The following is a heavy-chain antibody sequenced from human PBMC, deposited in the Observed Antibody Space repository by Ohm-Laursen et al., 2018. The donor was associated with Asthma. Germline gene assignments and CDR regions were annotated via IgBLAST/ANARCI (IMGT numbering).Heavy chain of an antibody. Sequence: TLSLTCTVSGGSISSGGYYWSWIRQHPGKGLEWIGYVRDSGSTNYNPSLKSRVSISADTSKNQYSLKVSSVTAADTAVYFCARHSASGVGYYGGYYLYGLDVWGQRTTVTVSS. V-gene: IGHV4-61*08. CDR1: GGSISSGGYY. CDR2: VRDSGST. J-gene: IGHJ6*02. CDR3: ARHSASGVGYYGGYYLYGLDV. D-gene: IGHD3-22*01.